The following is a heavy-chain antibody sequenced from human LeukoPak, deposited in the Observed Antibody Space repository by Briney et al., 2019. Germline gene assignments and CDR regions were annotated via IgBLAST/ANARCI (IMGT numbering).Heavy chain of an antibody. CDR1: GFTVSSNY. Sequence: PGGSLRLSCAASGFTVSSNYMSWVRQPPGKGLEWIGSIYYSGSTYYNPSLKSRVTISVDTSKNQFSLKLSSVTAADTAVYYCARRLIGYCSSTSCQWDYWGQGTLVTVSS. V-gene: IGHV4-39*01. CDR3: ARRLIGYCSSTSCQWDY. D-gene: IGHD2-2*01. CDR2: IYYSGST. J-gene: IGHJ4*02.